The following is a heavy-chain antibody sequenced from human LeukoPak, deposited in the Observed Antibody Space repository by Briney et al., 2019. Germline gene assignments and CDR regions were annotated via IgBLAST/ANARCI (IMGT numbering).Heavy chain of an antibody. J-gene: IGHJ4*02. CDR3: ASPGGSYSSSRRYYFDY. CDR2: IPYDGSNK. CDR1: GFTFSSYA. D-gene: IGHD6-13*01. V-gene: IGHV3-30-3*01. Sequence: GGSLRLSCAASGFTFSSYAMHWVRQAPGKGLEWVAVIPYDGSNKYYADSVKGRFTISRDNSKNTLYLQMNSLRAEDTAVYYCASPGGSYSSSRRYYFDYWGQGTLVTVSS.